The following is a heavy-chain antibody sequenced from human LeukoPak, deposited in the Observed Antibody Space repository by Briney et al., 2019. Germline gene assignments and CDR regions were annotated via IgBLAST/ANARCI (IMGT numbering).Heavy chain of an antibody. CDR2: IRYDGSNK. J-gene: IGHJ4*02. D-gene: IGHD3-22*01. CDR1: GFTFSSYA. CDR3: AKDARPYYYDSSGYPNPYFDY. V-gene: IGHV3-30*02. Sequence: GGSLRLSCAASGFTFSSYAMSWVRQAPGKGLEWVAFIRYDGSNKYYADSVKGRFTISRDNSKNTLYLQMNSLRAEDTAVYYCAKDARPYYYDSSGYPNPYFDYWGQGTLVTVSS.